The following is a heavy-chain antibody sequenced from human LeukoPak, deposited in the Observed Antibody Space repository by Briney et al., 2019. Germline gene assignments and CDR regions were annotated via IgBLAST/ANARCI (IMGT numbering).Heavy chain of an antibody. CDR2: IYPGDSDT. CDR1: EYSFTMYW. Sequence: GESLKISCKGSEYSFTMYWIGWVRQMPGKGLEWMGIIYPGDSDTRYSPSFQGQVTISADKSISTAYLQWSSLKASDTAMYYCARFGYYYGSGSRVDYWGQGTLVTVSS. J-gene: IGHJ4*02. CDR3: ARFGYYYGSGSRVDY. D-gene: IGHD3-10*01. V-gene: IGHV5-51*01.